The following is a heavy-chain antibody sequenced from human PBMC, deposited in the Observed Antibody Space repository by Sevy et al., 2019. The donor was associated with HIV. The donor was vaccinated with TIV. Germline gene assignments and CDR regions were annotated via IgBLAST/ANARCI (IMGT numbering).Heavy chain of an antibody. V-gene: IGHV3-21*01. CDR1: GFTFSSYS. CDR2: ISSSSSYR. J-gene: IGHJ3*02. D-gene: IGHD3-3*01. CDR3: AMGELRFLEWLFSGAFDI. Sequence: GGSLRLSCAASGFTFSSYSMNWVRQAPGKGLEWVSSISSSSSYRYYADSVKGRFTISRDNAKNSLYLQMNSLRAEDTDVYYCAMGELRFLEWLFSGAFDIWGQGTMVTVSS.